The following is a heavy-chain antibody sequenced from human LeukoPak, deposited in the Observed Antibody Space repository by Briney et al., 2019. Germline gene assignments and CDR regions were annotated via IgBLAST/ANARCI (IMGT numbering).Heavy chain of an antibody. CDR1: GGSISSGGYY. J-gene: IGHJ4*02. V-gene: IGHV4-31*03. CDR2: IYYSGST. Sequence: KASQTLSLTCTVSGGSISSGGYYWGWIRQHPGKGLEWIGYIYYSGSTYYNPSLKSRVTISVDTSKNQFSLKLSSVTAADTAVYYCARDKFRYYFDYWGQGTLVTVSS. CDR3: ARDKFRYYFDY.